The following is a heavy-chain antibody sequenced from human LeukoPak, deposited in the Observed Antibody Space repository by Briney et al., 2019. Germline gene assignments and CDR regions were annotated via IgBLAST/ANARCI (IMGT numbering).Heavy chain of an antibody. Sequence: GGSLGLSCAASGFTFSSYSMNWVRQAPGKGLEWVSSISSSSSYIYYADSVKGRFTISRDNAKNSLYLQMNSLRAEDTAVYYCARDQYLDAFDIWGQGTMVTVSS. CDR2: ISSSSSYI. CDR1: GFTFSSYS. J-gene: IGHJ3*02. D-gene: IGHD3-10*01. V-gene: IGHV3-21*01. CDR3: ARDQYLDAFDI.